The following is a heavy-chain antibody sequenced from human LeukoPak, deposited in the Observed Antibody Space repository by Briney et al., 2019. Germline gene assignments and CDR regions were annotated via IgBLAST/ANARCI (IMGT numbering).Heavy chain of an antibody. CDR1: GFTFEDFT. D-gene: IGHD3-22*01. J-gene: IGHJ4*02. CDR2: ISDSGGRT. V-gene: IGHV3-23*01. CDR3: AKDSYDSSF. Sequence: GGSLRLSCAASGFTFEDFTMHWVRQAPGKALEWVSAISDSGGRTFYADSVKGRFTISRDNSKNTLYLQMNSLRAEDTAVYFCAKDSYDSSFWGQGTLVTVSS.